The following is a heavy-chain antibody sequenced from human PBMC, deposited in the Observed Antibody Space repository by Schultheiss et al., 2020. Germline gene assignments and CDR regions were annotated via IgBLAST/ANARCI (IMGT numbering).Heavy chain of an antibody. CDR3: ARGRGSWYREYFQH. CDR1: GGSFSGYY. J-gene: IGHJ1*01. Sequence: SETLSLTWAVYGGSFSGYYWSWIRQPPGKGLEWIGEINHSGSTNYNPSLKSRVTISVDTSTHQFSLKLSSVTAADTAVYYCARGRGSWYREYFQHWGQGTVVTVSS. D-gene: IGHD6-13*01. V-gene: IGHV4-34*01. CDR2: INHSGST.